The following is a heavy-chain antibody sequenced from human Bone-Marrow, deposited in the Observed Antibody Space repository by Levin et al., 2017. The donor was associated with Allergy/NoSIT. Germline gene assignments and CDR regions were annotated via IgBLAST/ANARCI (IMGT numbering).Heavy chain of an antibody. J-gene: IGHJ4*02. CDR1: GGSISRGGYH. CDR2: IYYSGST. Sequence: SETLSLTCIVSGGSISRGGYHWTWIRQHAGKGLEWIGYIYYSGSTYYNPSLKSRAMISVDTSKNQFSLKVSSATAADTAVYYCAREDGSTFDYWGQGTLVTVSS. CDR3: AREDGSTFDY. V-gene: IGHV4-31*03. D-gene: IGHD2-2*03.